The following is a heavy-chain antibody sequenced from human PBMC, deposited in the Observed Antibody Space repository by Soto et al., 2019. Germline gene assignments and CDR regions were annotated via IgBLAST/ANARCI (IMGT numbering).Heavy chain of an antibody. CDR2: ISGSGGST. CDR3: AKARDYDFWSGYPGYYGMDV. CDR1: GFTFSIYA. J-gene: IGHJ6*02. D-gene: IGHD3-3*01. V-gene: IGHV3-23*01. Sequence: GSLRLSCAACGFTFSIYAISCVRPAQGKGLEWVSAISGSGGSTYYADSVKGRFTISRDNSKNTLYLQMSSLRAEDTAVYYCAKARDYDFWSGYPGYYGMDVWGQGTTVTVSS.